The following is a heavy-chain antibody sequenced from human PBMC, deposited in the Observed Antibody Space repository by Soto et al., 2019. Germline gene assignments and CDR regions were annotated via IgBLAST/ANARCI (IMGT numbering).Heavy chain of an antibody. CDR2: IYTSGTT. Sequence: TSETLSLTCTVSVASISGFYWSWIRKSAGKGLEWIGRIYTSGTTDYNPSLKSRVTMSVDTSKNQFSLKLSSVTAADTALYYCARQTTYSSSWYDYWGHGTLVTVSS. D-gene: IGHD2-2*01. CDR3: ARQTTYSSSWYDY. CDR1: VASISGFY. J-gene: IGHJ5*01. V-gene: IGHV4-4*07.